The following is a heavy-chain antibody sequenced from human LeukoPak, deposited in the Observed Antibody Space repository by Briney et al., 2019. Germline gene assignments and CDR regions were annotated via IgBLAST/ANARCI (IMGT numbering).Heavy chain of an antibody. V-gene: IGHV3-23*01. D-gene: IGHD3-22*01. J-gene: IGHJ3*02. CDR1: GFTFSSYA. CDR3: THYYDGSGYYGAFDS. Sequence: PGGSLRLSCAASGFTFSSYAMSWVRQAPGKGLEWVSAISGSGGITYYADSVKGRCTISRDNSKNTVYLQMNSLKTEDTAVYYCTHYYDGSGYYGAFDSWGQGTMVTVSS. CDR2: ISGSGGIT.